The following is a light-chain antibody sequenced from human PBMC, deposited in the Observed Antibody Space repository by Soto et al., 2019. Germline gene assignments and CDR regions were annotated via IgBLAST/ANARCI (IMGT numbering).Light chain of an antibody. Sequence: DIQMTQSPSSLSASVGDIVTITCRARQSISSSLNWYQQKPGKAPKLLIYAASSLQSGVPSRFSGSGSGTDFTLTISSLQPEDFATYYCQQSDSNPGPGTFGQGTKVEIK. CDR2: AAS. J-gene: IGKJ1*01. CDR1: QSISSS. CDR3: QQSDSNPGPGT. V-gene: IGKV1-39*01.